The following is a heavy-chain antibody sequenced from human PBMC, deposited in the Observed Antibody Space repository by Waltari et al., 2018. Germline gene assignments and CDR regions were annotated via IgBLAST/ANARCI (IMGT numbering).Heavy chain of an antibody. CDR2: INHGGST. CDR1: GGSFSGYY. J-gene: IGHJ6*02. V-gene: IGHV4-34*01. D-gene: IGHD3-10*01. CDR3: ARSLPGGVYYYYYGMDV. Sequence: QVQLQQWGAGLLKPSETLSLTCAVYGGSFSGYYWSWIRQPPGKGLEWIGEINHGGSTNYNPSRKIRVTISVDTSKNQFSLKLSSVTAADTAVYYCARSLPGGVYYYYYGMDVWGQGTTVTVSS.